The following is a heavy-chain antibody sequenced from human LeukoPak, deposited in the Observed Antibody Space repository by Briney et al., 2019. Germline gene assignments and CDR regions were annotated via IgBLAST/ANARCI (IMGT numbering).Heavy chain of an antibody. J-gene: IGHJ6*03. Sequence: ASVKVSCKASGYPFITYDTNWVRQATGQGLEWMGWMNPNSGKTGYAQKFQGRVTMTRNTSISTAYMELSSLRSEDTAVYYCARGGVIIPAAMTVYYYYYYMDVWGKGTTVTVSS. D-gene: IGHD2-2*01. CDR1: GYPFITYD. CDR2: MNPNSGKT. V-gene: IGHV1-8*01. CDR3: ARGGVIIPAAMTVYYYYYYMDV.